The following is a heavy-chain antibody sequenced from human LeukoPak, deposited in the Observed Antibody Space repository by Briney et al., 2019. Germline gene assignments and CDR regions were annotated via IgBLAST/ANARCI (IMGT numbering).Heavy chain of an antibody. J-gene: IGHJ4*02. CDR2: IYSRGDT. V-gene: IGHV3-53*05. CDR3: AKGATYSGSYIDY. D-gene: IGHD1-26*01. CDR1: EFIVSINY. Sequence: PGGSLRLSCAASEFIVSINYMTWVRQAPGKGLEWVSLIYSRGDTKYADSVKGRFTISRDNAKNSLYLQMNSLRAEDMALYYCAKGATYSGSYIDYWGQGTLVTVSS.